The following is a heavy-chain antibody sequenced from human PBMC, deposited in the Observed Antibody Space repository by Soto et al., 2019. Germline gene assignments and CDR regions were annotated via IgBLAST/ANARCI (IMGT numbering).Heavy chain of an antibody. J-gene: IGHJ4*02. Sequence: ESGGGVVQPGRSLRLSCAASGFTFSSYAMHWVRQAPGKGLEWVAVISYDGSNKYYADSVKGRFTISRDNSKNTLYLQMNSLRAEDTAVYYCARDLGYCSGGSCYYFDYWGQGTLVTVSS. CDR1: GFTFSSYA. V-gene: IGHV3-30-3*01. CDR2: ISYDGSNK. D-gene: IGHD2-15*01. CDR3: ARDLGYCSGGSCYYFDY.